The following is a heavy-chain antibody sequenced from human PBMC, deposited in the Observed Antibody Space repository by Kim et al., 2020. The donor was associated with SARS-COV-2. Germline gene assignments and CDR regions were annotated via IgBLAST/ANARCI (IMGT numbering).Heavy chain of an antibody. J-gene: IGHJ4*02. D-gene: IGHD6-25*01. CDR2: ST. Sequence: STNYRPPRRGRVTISVDTAKNRFSLRRGSVTAADAAVYYCARLIGGNFDYWGQGTLVTVSS. V-gene: IGHV4-59*08. CDR3: ARLIGGNFDY.